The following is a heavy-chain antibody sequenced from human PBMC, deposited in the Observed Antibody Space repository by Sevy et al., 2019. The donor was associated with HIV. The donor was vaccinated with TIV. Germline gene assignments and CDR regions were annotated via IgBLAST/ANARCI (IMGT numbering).Heavy chain of an antibody. CDR3: VGRRYSPAYSWSYHFDY. CDR1: GFDFSDYY. J-gene: IGHJ4*02. D-gene: IGHD3-16*01. V-gene: IGHV3-11*01. Sequence: GGSLRLSCAASGFDFSDYYMNWIRQTPGNGLEWISYISVSSSAKYYTDSVKGRFAISRDNARNSLYLQMNSLRVEDTAVYFCVGRRYSPAYSWSYHFDYWGQGALVTVPS. CDR2: ISVSSSAK.